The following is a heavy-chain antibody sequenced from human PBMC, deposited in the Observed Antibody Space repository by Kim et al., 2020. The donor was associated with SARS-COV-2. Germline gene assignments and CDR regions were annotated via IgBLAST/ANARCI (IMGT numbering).Heavy chain of an antibody. CDR2: ISSSGSTI. J-gene: IGHJ6*02. CDR1: GFTFSSYE. V-gene: IGHV3-48*03. CDR3: ARVGYDFWSGDHYGMDV. Sequence: GGSLRLSCAASGFTFSSYEMNWVRQAPGKGLEWVSYISSSGSTIYYADSVKGRFTISRDNAKNSLYLQMNSLRAEDTAVNYCARVGYDFWSGDHYGMDVWGQGTTVTVSS. D-gene: IGHD3-3*01.